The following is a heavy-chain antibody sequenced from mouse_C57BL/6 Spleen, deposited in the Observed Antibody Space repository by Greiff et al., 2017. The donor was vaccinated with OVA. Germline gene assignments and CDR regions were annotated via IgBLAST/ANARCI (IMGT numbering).Heavy chain of an antibody. Sequence: QVQLQQSGAELVKPGASVKLSCKASGYTFTSYWMHWVKQRPGRGLEWIGRIDPNSGGTKYNEKFKSKATLTVDKPSSTAYMQLSSLTSEDSAVYYCARSTVEGLGYAMDYWGQGTSVTVSS. CDR3: ARSTVEGLGYAMDY. D-gene: IGHD1-1*01. J-gene: IGHJ4*01. V-gene: IGHV1-72*01. CDR2: IDPNSGGT. CDR1: GYTFTSYW.